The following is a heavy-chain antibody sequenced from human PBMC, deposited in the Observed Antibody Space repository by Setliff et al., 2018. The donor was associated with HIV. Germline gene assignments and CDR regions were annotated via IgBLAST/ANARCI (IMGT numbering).Heavy chain of an antibody. CDR3: ARDTSRSDESAFDI. V-gene: IGHV3-72*01. Sequence: HPGGSLRLSCVASGFIFSDHHMDRVRQAPGKGLEWVGRVRNKVRGSTPEYAASVKGKFTVSRDDSTNSLYLQMNSLKSEDTAVYYCARDTSRSDESAFDIWGQGTMVTVSS. D-gene: IGHD6-19*01. CDR2: VRNKVRGSTP. CDR1: GFIFSDHH. J-gene: IGHJ3*02.